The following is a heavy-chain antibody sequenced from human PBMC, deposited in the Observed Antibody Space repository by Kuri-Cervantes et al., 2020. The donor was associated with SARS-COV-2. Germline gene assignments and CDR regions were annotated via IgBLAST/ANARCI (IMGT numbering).Heavy chain of an antibody. Sequence: ETLSLTCAASGFTFSSYSMNWVRQAPGKGLEWVSSISSSSSYIYYADSVKGRFTISGDNAKNSLYLQMNSLRAEDTAVYYCARDIVVVPAAIHYYYGMDVWGQGTTVTVSS. CDR3: ARDIVVVPAAIHYYYGMDV. J-gene: IGHJ6*02. D-gene: IGHD2-2*02. CDR2: ISSSSSYI. V-gene: IGHV3-21*01. CDR1: GFTFSSYS.